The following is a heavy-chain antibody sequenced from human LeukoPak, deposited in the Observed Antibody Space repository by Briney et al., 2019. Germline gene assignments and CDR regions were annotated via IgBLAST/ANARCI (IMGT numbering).Heavy chain of an antibody. V-gene: IGHV3-15*01. CDR3: TTDPHIVVVDRPGDY. CDR1: GFTFSNAW. CDR2: IKSKTDGGTT. Sequence: PGGSLRLSCAASGFTFSNAWMSWVRQAPGKGLEWVGRIKSKTDGGTTDYAAPVKGRFTISRDDSKNTLYLQMNSLKTEDTAVYYCTTDPHIVVVDRPGDYWGQGTLVTVSS. D-gene: IGHD2-15*01. J-gene: IGHJ4*02.